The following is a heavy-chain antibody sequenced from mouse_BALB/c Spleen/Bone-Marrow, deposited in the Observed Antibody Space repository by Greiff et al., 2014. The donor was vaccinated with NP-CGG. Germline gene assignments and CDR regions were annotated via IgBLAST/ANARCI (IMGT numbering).Heavy chain of an antibody. CDR2: IDPANGNT. CDR1: GFNIKDTY. V-gene: IGHV14-3*02. J-gene: IGHJ2*01. CDR3: ARYLHGYTATFDY. Sequence: EVQLQQSGAELVKPGASVKLSCTASGFNIKDTYMHWVRQRPEQGLEWIGRIDPANGNTKYDLKFQGKATITADTSSNTAYLQLSSLTSEDTAVYFCARYLHGYTATFDYRGQGTPLTVSS. D-gene: IGHD1-2*01.